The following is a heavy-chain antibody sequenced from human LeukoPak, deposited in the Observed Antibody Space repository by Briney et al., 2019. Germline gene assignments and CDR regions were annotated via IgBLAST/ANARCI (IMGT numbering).Heavy chain of an antibody. D-gene: IGHD6-13*01. J-gene: IGHJ4*02. V-gene: IGHV4-59*12. Sequence: SETLSLTCTVSGGSISSYYWSWIRQPPGKGLEWIGYIYYSGSTYYNPSLKSRVTISVDRSKNQFSLKLSSVTAADTAVYYCARLSSSWYHFDYWGQGTLVTVSS. CDR3: ARLSSSWYHFDY. CDR1: GGSISSYY. CDR2: IYYSGST.